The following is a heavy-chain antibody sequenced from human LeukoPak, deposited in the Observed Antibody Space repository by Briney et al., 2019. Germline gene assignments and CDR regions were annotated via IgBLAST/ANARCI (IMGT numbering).Heavy chain of an antibody. CDR2: INPNSGGT. D-gene: IGHD3-10*01. J-gene: IGHJ4*02. Sequence: ASVKVSCKASGYTFTGYYMHWVRQAPGQGLEWMGWINPNSGGTNYAQKFQGRVTMTRDTSISTAYMELSRLRSDDTAVYYCARAFGTYYYGSGSYVDHDYWGQGTLVTVSS. CDR1: GYTFTGYY. V-gene: IGHV1-2*02. CDR3: ARAFGTYYYGSGSYVDHDY.